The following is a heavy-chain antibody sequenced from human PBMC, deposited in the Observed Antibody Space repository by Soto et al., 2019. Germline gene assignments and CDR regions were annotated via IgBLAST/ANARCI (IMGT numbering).Heavy chain of an antibody. Sequence: GGSLRLSCAASGFTFSSYWMSWVRQAPGKGLEWVANIKQDGSEKYYVDSVKGRFTISRDNAKNSLYLQMNSLRAEDTAVYYCARAVGIAAAGPDYWGQGTLVTVPS. J-gene: IGHJ4*02. D-gene: IGHD6-13*01. CDR1: GFTFSSYW. CDR2: IKQDGSEK. V-gene: IGHV3-7*01. CDR3: ARAVGIAAAGPDY.